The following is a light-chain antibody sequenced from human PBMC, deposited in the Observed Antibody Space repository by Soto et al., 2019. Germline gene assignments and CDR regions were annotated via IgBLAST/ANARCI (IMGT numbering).Light chain of an antibody. CDR1: SSDVGGYNY. V-gene: IGLV2-14*01. CDR3: SSYTSSSIWV. J-gene: IGLJ3*02. Sequence: QSALTQPASVSGSPGQSITISCTGTSSDVGGYNYVSWYQQHPGKAPKLMIYEVSNRPSGVSNRCSGSKSGNTASLTISGLQAEDEADYYCSSYTSSSIWVFGGGIKLTVL. CDR2: EVS.